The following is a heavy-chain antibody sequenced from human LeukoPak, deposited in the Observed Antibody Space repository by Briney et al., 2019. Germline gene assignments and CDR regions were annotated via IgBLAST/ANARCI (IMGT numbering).Heavy chain of an antibody. J-gene: IGHJ6*02. CDR2: IKQDGSEK. CDR1: GFTFSSYW. D-gene: IGHD2-21*02. V-gene: IGHV3-7*01. CDR3: ARDRCGGDCYPSYYYYGMDV. Sequence: GGSLRLSCAASGFTFSSYWMSWVRQAPGKGLEWVANIKQDGSEKYYVDSVKGRFTISRDNAKNSLYLRMNSLRAEDTAVYYCARDRCGGDCYPSYYYYGMDVWGQGTTVTVSS.